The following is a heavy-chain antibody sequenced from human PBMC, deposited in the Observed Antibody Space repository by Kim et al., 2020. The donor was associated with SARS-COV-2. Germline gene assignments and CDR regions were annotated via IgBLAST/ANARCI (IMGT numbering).Heavy chain of an antibody. CDR2: ISGDSGKT. CDR3: AKIPRLLLLGSSS. Sequence: GGSLRLSYTVSGFSFSNYAMSWVRQAPGKGLEWVSNISGDSGKTYYANSVKGRFTISRDNSKNTLYLQMDSLGDEDTAVYYCAKIPRLLLLGSSSSGQG. D-gene: IGHD3-10*01. V-gene: IGHV3-23*01. CDR1: GFSFSNYA. J-gene: IGHJ5*02.